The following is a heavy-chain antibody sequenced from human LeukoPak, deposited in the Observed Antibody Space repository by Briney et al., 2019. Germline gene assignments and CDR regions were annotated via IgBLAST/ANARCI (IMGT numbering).Heavy chain of an antibody. D-gene: IGHD6-19*01. CDR1: GYTFTGYY. J-gene: IGHJ4*02. V-gene: IGHV1-2*02. Sequence: ASVKVSCKASGYTFTGYYMHWERQAPGQGLEWMGWINPNSGGTNYAQKFQGRVTMTRDTSISTAYMELSRLRSDDTAVYYCARDESSGWYYFDYWGQGTLVTVSS. CDR2: INPNSGGT. CDR3: ARDESSGWYYFDY.